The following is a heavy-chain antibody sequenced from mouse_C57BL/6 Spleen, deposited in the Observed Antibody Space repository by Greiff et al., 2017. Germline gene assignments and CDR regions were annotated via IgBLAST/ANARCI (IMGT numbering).Heavy chain of an antibody. Sequence: EVMLVESGGDLVKPGGSLKLSCAASGFTFSSYGMSWVRQTPDKRLEWVATISSGGSYTYYPDSVKGRFTISRDNAKNTLYLQMSSLKSEDTAMYYCARQGYSAMDYWGQGTSVTVSS. CDR3: ARQGYSAMDY. J-gene: IGHJ4*01. V-gene: IGHV5-6*01. CDR2: ISSGGSYT. CDR1: GFTFSSYG.